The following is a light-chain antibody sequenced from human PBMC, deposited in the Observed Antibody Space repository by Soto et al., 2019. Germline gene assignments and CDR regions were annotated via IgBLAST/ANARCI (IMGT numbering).Light chain of an antibody. CDR1: QSVLYSSNNKNY. CDR2: WAS. V-gene: IGKV4-1*01. CDR3: QQFYSTPHT. J-gene: IGKJ1*01. Sequence: DIVMTQSPDSLAVSLGERATINCKSSQSVLYSSNNKNYLAWYQQKLGQPPKLLFFWASTRESGVPDRFSGSGSGTDFTLTISSLQAEDVAVYYCQQFYSTPHTFGQGTNV.